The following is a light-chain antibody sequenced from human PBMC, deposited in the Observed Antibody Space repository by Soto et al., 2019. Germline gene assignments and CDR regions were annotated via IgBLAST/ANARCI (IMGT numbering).Light chain of an antibody. CDR3: QQYNNWPPT. Sequence: EIVMTQSPATLSVSPGERATLSCRASQSVSGNLAWYQQKPGQPPRLLIYGASTRATGIPARFSGSGSGTEFTLTISTLQSEDCAVYYCQQYNNWPPTFGQGTKVEIK. J-gene: IGKJ1*01. CDR1: QSVSGN. V-gene: IGKV3D-15*01. CDR2: GAS.